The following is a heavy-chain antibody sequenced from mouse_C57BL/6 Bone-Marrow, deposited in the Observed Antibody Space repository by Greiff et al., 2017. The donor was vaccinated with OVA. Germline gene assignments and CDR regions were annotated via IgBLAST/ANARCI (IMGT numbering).Heavy chain of an antibody. D-gene: IGHD1-1*01. V-gene: IGHV1-63*01. CDR1: GYTFTNYW. Sequence: VKLVESGAELVRPGTSVKMSCKASGYTFTNYWIGWAKQRPGHGLEWIGDIYPGGGYTNYNEKFKGKATLTADKSSSTAYMQFSSLTSEDSAIYYCARYYGSSYDWYFDVWGTGTTVTVSS. CDR2: IYPGGGYT. CDR3: ARYYGSSYDWYFDV. J-gene: IGHJ1*03.